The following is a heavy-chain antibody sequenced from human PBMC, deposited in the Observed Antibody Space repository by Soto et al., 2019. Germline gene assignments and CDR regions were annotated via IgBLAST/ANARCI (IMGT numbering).Heavy chain of an antibody. CDR1: GYPFTPYA. D-gene: IGHD3-3*01. CDR3: ARDLAFETLRFLEWLPTPFYGMDV. CDR2: INTGNGNT. Sequence: XSVKVSCKTSGYPFTPYAMHWVRQAPGQRLEWMGWINTGNGNTKYSQKFQGRVTITRDTAASAVYMELSSLRSEDTAVYYCARDLAFETLRFLEWLPTPFYGMDVWGQGTTVTVSS. V-gene: IGHV1-3*04. J-gene: IGHJ6*02.